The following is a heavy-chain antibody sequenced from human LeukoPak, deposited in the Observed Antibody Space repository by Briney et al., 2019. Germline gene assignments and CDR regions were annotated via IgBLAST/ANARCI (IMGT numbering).Heavy chain of an antibody. J-gene: IGHJ4*02. Sequence: GRSLRLSCAASGFTFDDYAMHWVRQAPGKGLEWVSGIRWNSVSIGYADSVEGRFTISRDNAKNSLYLQMNSLRAEDTALYYCAKSSMVRGAYFDYWGQGTLVTVSS. CDR3: AKSSMVRGAYFDY. CDR2: IRWNSVSI. D-gene: IGHD3-10*01. CDR1: GFTFDDYA. V-gene: IGHV3-9*01.